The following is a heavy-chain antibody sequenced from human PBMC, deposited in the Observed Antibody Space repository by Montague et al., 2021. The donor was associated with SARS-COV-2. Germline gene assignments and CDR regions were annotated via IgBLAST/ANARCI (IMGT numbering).Heavy chain of an antibody. J-gene: IGHJ6*02. Sequence: SVTVSCKASGYTFTGHYMHWVRQAPGQGLEWMGWINPNSGGSNYAQKFEGWVTMTRDTSISTAYMELSRLRSDDTAVYYCATLGSTIALAGTGGERNYYYYGMDVWGQGTTVTVSS. D-gene: IGHD6-19*01. CDR3: ATLGSTIALAGTGGERNYYYYGMDV. V-gene: IGHV1-2*04. CDR1: GYTFTGHY. CDR2: INPNSGGS.